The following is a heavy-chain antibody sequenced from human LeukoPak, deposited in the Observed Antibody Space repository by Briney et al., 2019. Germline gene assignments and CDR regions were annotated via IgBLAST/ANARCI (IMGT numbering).Heavy chain of an antibody. CDR1: GGSFSGYY. V-gene: IGHV4-34*01. CDR3: ARGPVTTWTYYYYGMDV. D-gene: IGHD4-17*01. CDR2: INHSGST. Sequence: PSETLSLTCAVYGGSFSGYYWSWIRQPPGKGLEWIGEINHSGSTNYNPSLKSRVTISVDTSKNQFSLKLSSVTAADTAVYYCARGPVTTWTYYYYGMDVWGQGTTVTVS. J-gene: IGHJ6*02.